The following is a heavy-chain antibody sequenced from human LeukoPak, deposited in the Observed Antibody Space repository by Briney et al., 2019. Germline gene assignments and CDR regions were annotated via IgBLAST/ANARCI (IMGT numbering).Heavy chain of an antibody. CDR3: AKDLGSFTALGTEPFDY. V-gene: IGHV3-74*01. CDR1: GFTFSSYW. Sequence: PGGSLRLSCAASGFTFSSYWMHWVRQAPGKGLVWVPRINPDGSTTSYADSVKGRFTISRDNSKSTLDLQMNSLRAEDTAVYYCAKDLGSFTALGTEPFDYWGQGTLVTVSS. CDR2: INPDGSTT. J-gene: IGHJ4*02. D-gene: IGHD6-13*01.